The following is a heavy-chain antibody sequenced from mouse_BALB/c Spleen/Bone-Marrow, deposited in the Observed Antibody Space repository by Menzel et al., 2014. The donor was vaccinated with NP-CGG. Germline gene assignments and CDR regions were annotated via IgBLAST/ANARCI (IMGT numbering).Heavy chain of an antibody. Sequence: QVQLQQSGPGLVAPSQSLPITCTVSGFSLTSYGVHWVRQPPGKGLEWLGVIWAGGSTNYNSALMSRLSISKDNSKSQVFLKMNSLQTDDTAMYFCARDRGFGYDRTMDYWGQGTSVTVSS. J-gene: IGHJ4*01. CDR1: GFSLTSYG. V-gene: IGHV2-9*02. CDR3: ARDRGFGYDRTMDY. CDR2: IWAGGST. D-gene: IGHD2-2*01.